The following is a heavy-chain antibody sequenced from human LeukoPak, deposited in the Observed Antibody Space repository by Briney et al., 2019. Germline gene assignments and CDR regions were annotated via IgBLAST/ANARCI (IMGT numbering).Heavy chain of an antibody. Sequence: GGTLRLSCAASGFTFDDYAMHWVRQAPGKGLEWVSGISWNSGAIGCADSVKGRFTISRDNAKNSLYLQMNSLRAEDMALYYCAKGSAVAGTFDYWGQGTPVTVSS. CDR1: GFTFDDYA. D-gene: IGHD6-19*01. J-gene: IGHJ4*02. CDR2: ISWNSGAI. CDR3: AKGSAVAGTFDY. V-gene: IGHV3-9*03.